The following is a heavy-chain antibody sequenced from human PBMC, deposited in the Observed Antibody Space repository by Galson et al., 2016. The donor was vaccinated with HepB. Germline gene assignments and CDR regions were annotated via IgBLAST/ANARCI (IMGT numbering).Heavy chain of an antibody. CDR2: ISDSGSRP. CDR1: GFTFSAYA. CDR3: AKVLSPTDYYWYGMDV. Sequence: SLRLSCAASGFTFSAYAMIWVRQAPGKGPAAVSSISDSGSRPYYADSVRGRFTISRDNFKNTLYLQMNSLRAEDTAVYYCAKVLSPTDYYWYGMDVWGQGTTVTVS. V-gene: IGHV3-23*01. J-gene: IGHJ6*02.